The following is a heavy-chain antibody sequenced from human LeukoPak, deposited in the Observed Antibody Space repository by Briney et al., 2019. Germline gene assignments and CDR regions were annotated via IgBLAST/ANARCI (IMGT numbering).Heavy chain of an antibody. CDR1: GGSISSGDYY. CDR3: ATSGSGSIGYFDY. CDR2: IYYSGST. V-gene: IGHV4-30-4*02. D-gene: IGHD3-10*01. J-gene: IGHJ4*02. Sequence: SETLSLTCTVSGGSISSGDYYWSWIRQPPGKGLEWIGYIYYSGSTYYNPSLKSRVTISVDTSKNQFSLKLSSVTAADTAVYYCATSGSGSIGYFDYWGQGTLVTVSS.